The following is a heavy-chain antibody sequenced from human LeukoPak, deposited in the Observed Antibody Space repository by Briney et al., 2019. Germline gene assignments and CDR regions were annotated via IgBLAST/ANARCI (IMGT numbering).Heavy chain of an antibody. V-gene: IGHV5-51*01. CDR1: GYSFTSYW. J-gene: IGHJ4*02. CDR3: ARLWTTYYYGSGSARGYYFDY. CDR2: IYPGDSDT. D-gene: IGHD3-10*01. Sequence: GESLKISCKGSGYSFTSYWIGWVRQMPGKGLEWMGIIYPGDSDTRYSPSFQGQVTISADKSISTAYLQWSSLKASDTAMYYCARLWTTYYYGSGSARGYYFDYWGQGTLVTVSS.